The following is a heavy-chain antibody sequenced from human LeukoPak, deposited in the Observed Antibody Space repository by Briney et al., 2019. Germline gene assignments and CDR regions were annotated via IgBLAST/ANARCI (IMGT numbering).Heavy chain of an antibody. Sequence: ASVKVSCKAFGYTFTSYAMHWVRQAPGQRLEWMGWINAGNGNTKYSQKFQGRVTITRDTSASTAYMELSSLRSEDTAVYYCASPNYYDSSGYYYEVDYYYGMDVWGQGTTVTVSS. CDR1: GYTFTSYA. D-gene: IGHD3-22*01. CDR2: INAGNGNT. CDR3: ASPNYYDSSGYYYEVDYYYGMDV. J-gene: IGHJ6*02. V-gene: IGHV1-3*01.